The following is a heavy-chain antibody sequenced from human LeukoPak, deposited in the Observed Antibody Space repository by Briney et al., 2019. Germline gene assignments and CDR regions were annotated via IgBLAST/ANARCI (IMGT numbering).Heavy chain of an antibody. D-gene: IGHD7-27*01. V-gene: IGHV3-33*06. J-gene: IGHJ4*02. CDR1: GFTFSSYG. Sequence: GGSLRLSCAASGFTFSSYGMHWVRQAPGKGLEWVAVIWNDGSNKYYADSVKGRFTISRDNSKNTLYLQMYSLRAEDTAVYYCAKDTLFWGPTGQFDYWGQGTLVTVSS. CDR3: AKDTLFWGPTGQFDY. CDR2: IWNDGSNK.